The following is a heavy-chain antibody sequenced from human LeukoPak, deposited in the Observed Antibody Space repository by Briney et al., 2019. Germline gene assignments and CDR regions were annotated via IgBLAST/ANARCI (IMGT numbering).Heavy chain of an antibody. CDR2: VNPKSGDT. CDR3: ASRYYYDTSDYWQAFDI. Sequence: ASVKVSCKASGDSFTNYDINWVRQATGQGLEWMGWVNPKSGDTVYAQNFQGRVTITRDTSISTAHMELSSLRSEDTAVYYCASRYYYDTSDYWQAFDIWGQGTMVNDAS. V-gene: IGHV1-8*03. D-gene: IGHD3-22*01. J-gene: IGHJ3*02. CDR1: GDSFTNYD.